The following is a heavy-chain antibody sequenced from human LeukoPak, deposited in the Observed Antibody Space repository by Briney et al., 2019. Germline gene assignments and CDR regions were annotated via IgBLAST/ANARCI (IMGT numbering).Heavy chain of an antibody. D-gene: IGHD3-10*01. J-gene: IGHJ6*03. Sequence: AAVKVSCKASGYTFTSYAMHWVRQAPGQRLEWMGWVNAGNGNTKYSQEFQGRVTITRDTSASTAYMELSSLRSEDMAVYYCARGGWFGEFPYYMDVWGKGTTVTVSS. V-gene: IGHV1-3*03. CDR2: VNAGNGNT. CDR3: ARGGWFGEFPYYMDV. CDR1: GYTFTSYA.